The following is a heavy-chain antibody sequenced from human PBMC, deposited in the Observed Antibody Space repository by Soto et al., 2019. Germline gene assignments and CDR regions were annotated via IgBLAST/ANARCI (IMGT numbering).Heavy chain of an antibody. CDR2: IYYSGSA. Sequence: SETLSLTCTVSGGSISSGGYYWSWIRQHPGKGLEWIGYIYYSGSAYYNPSLKSRVTISVDTSKNQFSLKLSSVTAADTAVYYCARGQVTMIALDYWGQGTLVTVSS. V-gene: IGHV4-31*03. J-gene: IGHJ4*02. CDR1: GGSISSGGYY. CDR3: ARGQVTMIALDY. D-gene: IGHD3-22*01.